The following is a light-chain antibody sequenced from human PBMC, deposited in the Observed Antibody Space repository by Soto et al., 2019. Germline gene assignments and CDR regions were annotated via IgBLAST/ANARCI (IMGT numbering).Light chain of an antibody. CDR3: QQYAGSPRT. V-gene: IGKV3-20*01. CDR2: DAS. J-gene: IGKJ1*01. CDR1: QSVSSGY. Sequence: IVFTQSPGSLTLSXPGRASLAXXXSQSVSSGYLAWYQQKPGQAPRLLIYDASNRATGIPDRFSGSGSGTDFTLTISRLEPEDFAVYYCQQYAGSPRTFGQGTKVDI.